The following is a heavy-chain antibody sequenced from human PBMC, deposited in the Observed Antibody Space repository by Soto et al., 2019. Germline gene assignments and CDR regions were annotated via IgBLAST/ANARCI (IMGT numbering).Heavy chain of an antibody. D-gene: IGHD1-1*01. CDR3: ARDGGSNGFDY. J-gene: IGHJ4*02. CDR2: IIPILGIA. Sequence: SVKVSCKASGGTFSSYTISWVRQAPGQGLEWMGRIIPILGIANYAQQFQGRVTITADKSTSTAYMELSSLRSEDTAVYYCARDGGSNGFDYWGQVILVTVSS. V-gene: IGHV1-69*04. CDR1: GGTFSSYT.